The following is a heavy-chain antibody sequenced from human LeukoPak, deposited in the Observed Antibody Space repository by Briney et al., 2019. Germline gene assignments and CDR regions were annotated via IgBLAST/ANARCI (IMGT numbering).Heavy chain of an antibody. V-gene: IGHV3-21*01. CDR3: ARDALVSWLVRPLDY. CDR1: GFTFGSYS. CDR2: ISSSSSYI. Sequence: GGSLRLSCAASGFTFGSYSMNWVRQAPGKGLEWVSSISSSSSYIYYADSVKGRFTISRDNAKNSLYLQMNSLRAEDTAVYYCARDALVSWLVRPLDYWGQGTLVTVSS. J-gene: IGHJ4*02. D-gene: IGHD6-19*01.